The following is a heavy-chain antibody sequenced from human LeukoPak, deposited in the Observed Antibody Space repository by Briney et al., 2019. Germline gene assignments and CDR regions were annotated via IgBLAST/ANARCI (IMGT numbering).Heavy chain of an antibody. V-gene: IGHV1-69*05. CDR1: GGTFSSYA. CDR3: ARVAGYCSSTSCPMGWFDP. J-gene: IGHJ5*02. D-gene: IGHD2-2*01. Sequence: SVKVSCKASGGTFSSYAISWVRQAPGQGLEWMGRIIPIFGTANYAQKFQGRVTITTDESTSTAYMELSSLRSEDTAVYYCARVAGYCSSTSCPMGWFDPWGQGTLVTVSP. CDR2: IIPIFGTA.